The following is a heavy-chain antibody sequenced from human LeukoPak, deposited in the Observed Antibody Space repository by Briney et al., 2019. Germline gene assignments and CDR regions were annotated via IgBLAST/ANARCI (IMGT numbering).Heavy chain of an antibody. Sequence: ASVKVSCKASGYTFTGCYMHWVRQAPGQGLEWMGWFNPNSGGTNYAQKFQGWVTMTRDTSISTAYMELSRLRSDDTAVYYCARGSPITMVRGGPGNYWGEGTLVTVSS. D-gene: IGHD3-10*01. J-gene: IGHJ4*02. CDR1: GYTFTGCY. CDR2: FNPNSGGT. CDR3: ARGSPITMVRGGPGNY. V-gene: IGHV1-2*04.